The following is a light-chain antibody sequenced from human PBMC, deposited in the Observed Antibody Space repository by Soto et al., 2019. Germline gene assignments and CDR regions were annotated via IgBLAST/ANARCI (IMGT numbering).Light chain of an antibody. V-gene: IGLV2-11*01. CDR1: GSDIGAYDY. CDR3: CSYAGSSSL. Sequence: QSALTQPRSMSGSPGQSVTISCSGTGSDIGAYDYVSWYQQHPGKVPKLMIYDVGKRPSGVPDRFSGSKSGSTASLTISGLQAEDEADYYCCSYAGSSSLFGGGTKLTVL. CDR2: DVG. J-gene: IGLJ2*01.